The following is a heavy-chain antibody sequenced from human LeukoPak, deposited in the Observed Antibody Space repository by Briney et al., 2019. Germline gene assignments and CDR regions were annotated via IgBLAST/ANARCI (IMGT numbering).Heavy chain of an antibody. Sequence: GRSLRLSCAASGFTFSSYAMHWVRQAPGKGLEWVAVISYDGSNKYYADSVKGRFTISRDNSKNTLYPQVNSLRAEDTAVYYCARDRAGYSSSWYRGNWFDPWGQGTLVTVSS. CDR2: ISYDGSNK. D-gene: IGHD6-13*01. CDR3: ARDRAGYSSSWYRGNWFDP. J-gene: IGHJ5*02. CDR1: GFTFSSYA. V-gene: IGHV3-30-3*01.